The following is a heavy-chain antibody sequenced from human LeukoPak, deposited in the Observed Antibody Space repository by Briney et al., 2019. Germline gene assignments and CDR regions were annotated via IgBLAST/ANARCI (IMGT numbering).Heavy chain of an antibody. CDR3: ARGGSVPATRSFDY. CDR1: GFTVSSNY. J-gene: IGHJ4*02. Sequence: GGSLRLSCAASGFTVSSNYMNWVRQAPGKGLEWLSVIYSGGSTYYADSVKGRFTISRDNSKNTVYLQMNSLRVEDTAVYYCARGGSVPATRSFDYWGQGTLVTVSS. V-gene: IGHV3-66*01. CDR2: IYSGGST. D-gene: IGHD6-19*01.